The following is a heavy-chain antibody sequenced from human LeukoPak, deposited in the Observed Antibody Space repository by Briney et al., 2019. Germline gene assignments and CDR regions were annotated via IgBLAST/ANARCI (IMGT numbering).Heavy chain of an antibody. J-gene: IGHJ4*02. Sequence: PGRSLRLSCAASGFTFSGYALHWVRQAPGKGLEWVAVISNDAKNKHYADSVKGRFTISRDNSKNTLYLQMNSLRPEDTAVYYCARGAGASGGRDYYSDYWGQGILSPSPQ. CDR2: ISNDAKNK. V-gene: IGHV3-30*04. CDR1: GFTFSGYA. CDR3: ARGAGASGGRDYYSDY. D-gene: IGHD6-13*01.